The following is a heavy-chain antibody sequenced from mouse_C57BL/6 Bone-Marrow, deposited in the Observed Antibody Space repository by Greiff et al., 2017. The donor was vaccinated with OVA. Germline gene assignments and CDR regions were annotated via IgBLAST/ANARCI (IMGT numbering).Heavy chain of an antibody. V-gene: IGHV5-6*01. Sequence: EVKLQESGGDLVKPGGSLKLSCAASGFTFSSYGMSWVRQTPDKRLAWVATISSGGSYTYYPDSVKGRFTISRDNAKNTLYLQMSRLKSEDTAMYYCARQWDSSGYFAYWGQGTLVTVSA. CDR2: ISSGGSYT. CDR1: GFTFSSYG. D-gene: IGHD3-2*02. J-gene: IGHJ3*01. CDR3: ARQWDSSGYFAY.